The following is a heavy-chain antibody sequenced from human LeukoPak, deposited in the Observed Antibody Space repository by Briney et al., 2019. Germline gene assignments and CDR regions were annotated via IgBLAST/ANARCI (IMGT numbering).Heavy chain of an antibody. CDR2: INQAGSET. CDR3: LIAATARGGFDY. D-gene: IGHD2-21*02. J-gene: IGHJ4*02. CDR1: GFTFSSYW. Sequence: GGSLRLSCAASGFTFSSYWMSRVRQAPGKGLEWVANINQAGSETYYVDSVMGRFTISRDNAKNSLYLQMSSLRVGDTAVYFCLIAATARGGFDYWGQGTLVTVSS. V-gene: IGHV3-7*01.